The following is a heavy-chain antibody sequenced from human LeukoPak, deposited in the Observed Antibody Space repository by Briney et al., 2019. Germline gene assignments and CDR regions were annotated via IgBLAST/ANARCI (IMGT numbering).Heavy chain of an antibody. CDR3: ARVRAGVGEFSLDY. CDR1: GDSINGYY. J-gene: IGHJ4*02. CDR2: IHYSGST. D-gene: IGHD3-10*01. Sequence: PSETLPLTCTVSGDSINGYYWSWIRQPPGKELEWIGYIHYSGSTNYNPSFKSRVTISVDTSKNQFSLKLSSLPAADTAVYYCARVRAGVGEFSLDYWGQGTLLTVSS. V-gene: IGHV4-59*01.